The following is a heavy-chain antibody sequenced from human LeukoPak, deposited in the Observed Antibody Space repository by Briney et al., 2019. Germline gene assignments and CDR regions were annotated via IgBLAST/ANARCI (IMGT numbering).Heavy chain of an antibody. CDR1: GGSINSFY. D-gene: IGHD7-27*01. CDR3: ARTGDQGHFDY. J-gene: IGHJ4*02. Sequence: SETLSLTCTVSGGSINSFYWSWIRQPPGKGLEWIAYVYYGGSTKYHPSLKSRVTISLDTSKNQFSLQLSSVTAADTAVYYCARTGDQGHFDYWGQGTLVTVSS. V-gene: IGHV4-59*01. CDR2: VYYGGST.